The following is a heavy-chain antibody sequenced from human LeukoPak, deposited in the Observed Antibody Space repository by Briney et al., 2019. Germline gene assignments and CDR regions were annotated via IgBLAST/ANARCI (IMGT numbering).Heavy chain of an antibody. Sequence: ASVKVSCKASGYTFTSYAMNWVRQAPGQGLEWMGIINPSGGSTSYAQKFQGRVTMTRDTSTSTVYMELSSLRSEDTAVYYCARARIAAAGTFDPWGQGTLVTVSS. J-gene: IGHJ5*02. CDR2: INPSGGST. CDR3: ARARIAAAGTFDP. V-gene: IGHV1-46*01. CDR1: GYTFTSYA. D-gene: IGHD6-13*01.